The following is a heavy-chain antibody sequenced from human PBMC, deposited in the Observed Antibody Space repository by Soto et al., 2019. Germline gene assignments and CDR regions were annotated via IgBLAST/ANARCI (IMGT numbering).Heavy chain of an antibody. V-gene: IGHV3-33*01. D-gene: IGHD3-3*02. Sequence: QGQLVESGGGVVQPGRSLRLSCAASGFSFSTYGMQWVRQATGKGLEWVAMIWYDGSSQFYIDSVKGRFTISRDNPKNTLYLQMNSLRVEDTAVYYCARDIAFRRLAYWGQGTLFTVSS. CDR3: ARDIAFRRLAY. CDR2: IWYDGSSQ. J-gene: IGHJ4*02. CDR1: GFSFSTYG.